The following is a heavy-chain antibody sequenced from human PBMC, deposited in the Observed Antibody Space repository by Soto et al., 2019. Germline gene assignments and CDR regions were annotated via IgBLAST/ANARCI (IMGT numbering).Heavy chain of an antibody. V-gene: IGHV4-59*08. CDR2: IYYNGFT. D-gene: IGHD3-9*01. J-gene: IGHJ6*02. Sequence: QLRESGPGLVKPSETLSLTCTVSGGSVNYLYWSWIRQSPGKGLEWIGYIYYNGFTIYNPSLKSRVTISIDTSKNQFSLNLSSVTAADTAMYFCARHPAIHKFENGLDVWGQGTTVTVSS. CDR1: GGSVNYLY. CDR3: ARHPAIHKFENGLDV.